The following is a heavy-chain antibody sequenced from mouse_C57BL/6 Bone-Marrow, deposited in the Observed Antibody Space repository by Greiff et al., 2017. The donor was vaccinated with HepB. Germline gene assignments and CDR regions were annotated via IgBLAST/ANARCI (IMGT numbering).Heavy chain of an antibody. J-gene: IGHJ3*01. D-gene: IGHD2-1*01. CDR1: GYTFTSYW. Sequence: QVQLKESGAELAKPGASVKLSCKASGYTFTSYWMHWVKQRPGQGLEWIGYINPSSGYTKYNQKFKDKATLTADKSSSTAYMQLSSLTYEDSAVYYCSLSPYLLPFAYWGQGTLVTVSA. CDR3: SLSPYLLPFAY. V-gene: IGHV1-7*01. CDR2: INPSSGYT.